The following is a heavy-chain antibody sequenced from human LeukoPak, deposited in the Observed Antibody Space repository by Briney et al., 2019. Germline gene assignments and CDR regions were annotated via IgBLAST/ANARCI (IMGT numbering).Heavy chain of an antibody. V-gene: IGHV3-48*03. CDR1: GFTFSSHE. CDR2: ISGSGDTM. CDR3: ARGAVAGTPPVDY. Sequence: GGSLRLSCAASGFTFSSHEMNWVRQAPGKGLEWLSYISGSGDTMYYADSVRSRFIISRDNAKNSLYLQMNSLRTEDSALYSCARGAVAGTPPVDYWGPGTLVTVSS. J-gene: IGHJ4*02. D-gene: IGHD6-19*01.